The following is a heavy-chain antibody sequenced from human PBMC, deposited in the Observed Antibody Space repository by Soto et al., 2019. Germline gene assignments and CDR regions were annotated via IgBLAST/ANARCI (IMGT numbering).Heavy chain of an antibody. V-gene: IGHV3-74*01. D-gene: IGHD1-7*01. CDR1: GFSFSTYW. Sequence: EVQLVESGGGLVQPGGSLRLSCAASGFSFSTYWMHWVRQAPGKGLEWVSRINTDGSSTIYADSVNGRFTISRDNAKNTVYLQMTSLRAEDTAVYYCTRGLENYSYFDHWGQGILVTVSS. CDR2: INTDGSST. CDR3: TRGLENYSYFDH. J-gene: IGHJ4*02.